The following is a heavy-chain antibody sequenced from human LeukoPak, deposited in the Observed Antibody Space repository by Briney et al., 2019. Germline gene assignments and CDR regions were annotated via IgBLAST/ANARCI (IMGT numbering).Heavy chain of an antibody. CDR3: AKGLAAAGNWFDP. CDR1: EFSVGSNY. D-gene: IGHD6-13*01. Sequence: GGSLRLSCAASEFSVGSNYMTWVRQAPGKGLEWVSLIYSGGSTYYADSVKGRFTISRDNSKNTLYLQMNSLRAEDTAVYYCAKGLAAAGNWFDPWGQGTLVTVSS. V-gene: IGHV3-53*01. J-gene: IGHJ5*02. CDR2: IYSGGST.